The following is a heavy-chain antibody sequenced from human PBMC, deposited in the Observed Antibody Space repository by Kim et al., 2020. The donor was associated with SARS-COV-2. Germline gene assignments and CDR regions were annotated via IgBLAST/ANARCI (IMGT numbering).Heavy chain of an antibody. V-gene: IGHV3-23*01. CDR3: AKDQGGGYFDWLLGFY. J-gene: IGHJ4*02. Sequence: GGSLRLSCAASGFTFSSYAMSWVRQAPGKGLEWVSAISGSGGSTYYADSVKGRFTISRDNSKNTLYLQMNSLRAEDTAVYYCAKDQGGGYFDWLLGFYWGQGTLVTVSS. D-gene: IGHD3-9*01. CDR2: ISGSGGST. CDR1: GFTFSSYA.